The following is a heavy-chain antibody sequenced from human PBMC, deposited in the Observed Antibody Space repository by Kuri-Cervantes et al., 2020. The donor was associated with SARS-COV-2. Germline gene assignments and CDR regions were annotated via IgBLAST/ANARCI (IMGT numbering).Heavy chain of an antibody. CDR2: IYHSGST. Sequence: SETLSLTCTVPGYSISSGYYWGWIRQPPGKGLEWIGSIYHSGSTYYNPSLKSRVTISVDTSKNQFSLKLSPVTAADTAVYYCARRYYDSSDIRDAFDIWGQGTMVTVSS. J-gene: IGHJ3*02. D-gene: IGHD3-22*01. CDR1: GYSISSGYY. V-gene: IGHV4-38-2*02. CDR3: ARRYYDSSDIRDAFDI.